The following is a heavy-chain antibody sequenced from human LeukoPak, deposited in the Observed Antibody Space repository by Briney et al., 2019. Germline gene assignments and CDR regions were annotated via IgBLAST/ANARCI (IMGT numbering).Heavy chain of an antibody. Sequence: RPGGSLRLSCAASGFTFSSYAMSWVRQAPGKGLEWVSSISTMSNYIFYGDSVKGRFTISRDNAKNSVYLQMNSLRPEDTAVYYCSRDRLGGLDLWGQGTLVTVSS. CDR1: GFTFSSYA. CDR2: ISTMSNYI. J-gene: IGHJ5*02. CDR3: SRDRLGGLDL. D-gene: IGHD5-12*01. V-gene: IGHV3-21*01.